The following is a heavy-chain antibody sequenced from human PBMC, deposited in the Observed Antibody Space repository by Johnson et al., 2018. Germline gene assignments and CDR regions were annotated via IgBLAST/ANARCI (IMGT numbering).Heavy chain of an antibody. J-gene: IGHJ3*01. CDR2: ISYAGRNK. CDR3: VILGVTDAFDF. V-gene: IGHV3-30*03. Sequence: VQLVQSGGGVVQPGRSLRLSCAASGFTFSSYGMHWVRQAPGKGLEGVEVISYAGRNKYYADSVKGRFTISRDNSKNTLYLQMNNLRAEDTAVYYCVILGVTDAFDFWGQGKMVTVSS. CDR1: GFTFSSYG. D-gene: IGHD3-3*02.